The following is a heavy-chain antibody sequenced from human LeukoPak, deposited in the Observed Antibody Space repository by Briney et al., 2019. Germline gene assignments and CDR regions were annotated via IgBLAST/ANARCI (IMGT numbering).Heavy chain of an antibody. D-gene: IGHD2-21*02. CDR2: TYYRSKWYN. J-gene: IGHJ4*02. CDR1: GDSVSSNFAA. CDR3: VRESCQGDCNPSF. Sequence: SQTLSLTCVISGDSVSSNFAAWNWIRQSPSRGLEWLGSTYYRSKWYNDYVVSVKSRITNNPDTSKNQFSLQLNSVRPEDTAVYYCVRESCQGDCNPSFWGQGTLVTVSS. V-gene: IGHV6-1*01.